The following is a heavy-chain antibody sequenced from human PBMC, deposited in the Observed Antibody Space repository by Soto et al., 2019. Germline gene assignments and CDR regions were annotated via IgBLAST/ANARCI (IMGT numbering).Heavy chain of an antibody. D-gene: IGHD6-13*01. V-gene: IGHV1-8*01. CDR1: GYTFTSYD. Sequence: ASVKVSCKASGYTFTSYDINWVRQATGQGLEWMGWMNPNSGNTGYAQKFQGRVTMTRNTSISTAYMELSSLRSEDTAVYYCARETLPDSSSWGNYYYYGMDVWGQGPTVTVSS. CDR3: ARETLPDSSSWGNYYYYGMDV. J-gene: IGHJ6*02. CDR2: MNPNSGNT.